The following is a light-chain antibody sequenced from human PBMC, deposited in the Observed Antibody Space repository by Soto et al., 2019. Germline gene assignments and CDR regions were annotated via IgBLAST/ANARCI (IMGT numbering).Light chain of an antibody. J-gene: IGKJ5*01. CDR1: QSVSSNK. CDR3: QQRQYWPPIT. Sequence: EIVLTQSPGTVSLSPGDRATLPCRASQSVSSNKLAWYQQKPGQAPRLLIYAASSRATGIPDRFSGSGSGTDFTLTISSLEPEDCAIYYCQQRQYWPPITFGQGTRLEIK. V-gene: IGKV3D-20*02. CDR2: AAS.